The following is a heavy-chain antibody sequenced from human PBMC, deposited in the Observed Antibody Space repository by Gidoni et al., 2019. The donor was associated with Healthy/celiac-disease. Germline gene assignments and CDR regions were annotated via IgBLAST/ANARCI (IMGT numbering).Heavy chain of an antibody. J-gene: IGHJ4*02. CDR2: IYYSGST. CDR3: ARDRVYDYVWGGHSPYYFDY. Sequence: QLQLQESGPGLVKPSETLSLTCTVSGGSISSSSYYWGWIRQPPGKGLEWIGSIYYSGSTYYSPSLKSRVTISVDTSKNQFSLKLSSVTAADTAVYYCARDRVYDYVWGGHSPYYFDYWGQGTLVTVSS. CDR1: GGSISSSSYY. D-gene: IGHD3-16*01. V-gene: IGHV4-39*07.